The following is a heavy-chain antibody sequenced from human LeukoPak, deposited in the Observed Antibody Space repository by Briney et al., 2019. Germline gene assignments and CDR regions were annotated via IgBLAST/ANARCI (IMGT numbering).Heavy chain of an antibody. Sequence: GGSLRLSCAASGFTFSSYAMSWGRQAPGKGLGWVSAISGSGGSTYYADSVKGRFTISRDNSKNTQYLQMNSLRAEDTAVYYCAKDWRYSYGYRGNYFDYWGQGPLVTVSS. J-gene: IGHJ4*02. D-gene: IGHD5-18*01. CDR3: AKDWRYSYGYRGNYFDY. V-gene: IGHV3-23*01. CDR1: GFTFSSYA. CDR2: ISGSGGST.